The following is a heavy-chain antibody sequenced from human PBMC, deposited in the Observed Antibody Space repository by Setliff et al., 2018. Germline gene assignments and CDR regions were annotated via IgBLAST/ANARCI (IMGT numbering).Heavy chain of an antibody. CDR3: ARAYYYASGNSHNYYMDV. CDR2: VYSSSSP. D-gene: IGHD3-10*01. J-gene: IGHJ6*03. Sequence: SETLSLTCNVSGASISSSYWTWIRQPPGNELEWIGYVYSSSSPYYEPSLESRVTMSIDTSKNQISLQLRSLTAADTAVYYCARAYYYASGNSHNYYMDVWGKGIAVTVS. CDR1: GASISSSY. V-gene: IGHV4-4*08.